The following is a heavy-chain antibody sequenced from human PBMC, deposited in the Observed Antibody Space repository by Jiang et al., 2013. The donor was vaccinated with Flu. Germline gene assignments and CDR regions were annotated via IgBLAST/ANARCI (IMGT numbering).Heavy chain of an antibody. CDR2: ISGSGGST. Sequence: VQLLESGGGLVQPGGSLRLSCAASGFIFSNYAMYWVRQAPGKGLEWVSLISGSGGSTYYADSVKGRFTITRDNSKNTLYLQMNSLRAEDTAVYYCAKDREESAVAGPLDYWGQGTLVTVSS. CDR1: GFIFSNYA. CDR3: AKDREESAVAGPLDY. D-gene: IGHD6-19*01. V-gene: IGHV3-23*01. J-gene: IGHJ4*02.